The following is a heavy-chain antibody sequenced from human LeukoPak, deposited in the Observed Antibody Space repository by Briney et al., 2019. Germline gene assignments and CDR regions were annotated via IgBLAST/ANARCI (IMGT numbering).Heavy chain of an antibody. V-gene: IGHV4-39*01. J-gene: IGHJ4*02. Sequence: KTSETLSLTCTVSGDSISSSSYYWGWIRQPPGKGLEWIGSINYSGGTYYNPSLKSRVTISVDTSKNQFSLRLSSVTAADTAVFSCFNYYDNTGVDYWGQGTLVTVSS. CDR2: INYSGGT. D-gene: IGHD3-22*01. CDR3: FNYYDNTGVDY. CDR1: GDSISSSSYY.